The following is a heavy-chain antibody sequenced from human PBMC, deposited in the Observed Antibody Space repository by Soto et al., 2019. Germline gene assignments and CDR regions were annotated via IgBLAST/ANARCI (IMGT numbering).Heavy chain of an antibody. D-gene: IGHD3-16*01. CDR3: GRRYGGNFAY. Sequence: PSETLSLTCTVSGGSISSYYWSWIRQPPGKGLEWIGYIYYSGSTNYNPSLKSRVTISVDTSKNQFSLKLSSVTAADTAVYYCGRRYGGNFAYWGQGTLVTVSS. V-gene: IGHV4-59*01. CDR1: GGSISSYY. CDR2: IYYSGST. J-gene: IGHJ4*02.